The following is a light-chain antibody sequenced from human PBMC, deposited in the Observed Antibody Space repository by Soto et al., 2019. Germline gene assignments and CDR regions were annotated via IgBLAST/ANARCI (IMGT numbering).Light chain of an antibody. CDR1: RNDVGSYNF. V-gene: IGLV2-23*01. CDR2: EAL. J-gene: IGLJ2*01. CDR3: SSYAGSRTLI. Sequence: QSALTQPASVSGSPGQSITFSCTGTRNDVGSYNFFSWYQQHPGQAPKLMIYEALKRPSGVSNRFSGSKSGNTASLTISGLQAEDEADYHCSSYAGSRTLIFGGGTKVTVL.